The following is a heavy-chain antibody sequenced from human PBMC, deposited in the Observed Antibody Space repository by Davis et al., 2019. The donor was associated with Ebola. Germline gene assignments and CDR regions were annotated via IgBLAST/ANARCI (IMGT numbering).Heavy chain of an antibody. J-gene: IGHJ6*04. CDR2: INNDGSIT. V-gene: IGHV3-74*01. CDR3: ARAKYYGMDV. Sequence: PGGSLRLSCIASGLLFSNHNMNWVRQAPGKGLVWVSLINNDGSITTYADSVKGRFTISRDNAKNTLYLQMNTLRAEDTAVYYCARAKYYGMDVWGKGTTVTVSS. D-gene: IGHD6-6*01. CDR1: GLLFSNHN.